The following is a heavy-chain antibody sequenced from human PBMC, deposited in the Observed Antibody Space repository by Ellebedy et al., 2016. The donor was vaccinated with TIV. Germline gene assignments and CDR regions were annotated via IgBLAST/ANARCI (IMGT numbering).Heavy chain of an antibody. CDR2: INHSGST. V-gene: IGHV4-34*01. CDR3: ARGHDISGYYLDS. J-gene: IGHJ5*01. CDR1: GGSFSGYY. Sequence: SETLSLXXAVYGGSFSGYYWSWIRQPPGKGLEWIGEINHSGSTNYNPSLKSRVTTSVDTSKNQFSLKLRSVTAADTAVYYCARGHDISGYYLDSWGQGTRVTASS. D-gene: IGHD3-22*01.